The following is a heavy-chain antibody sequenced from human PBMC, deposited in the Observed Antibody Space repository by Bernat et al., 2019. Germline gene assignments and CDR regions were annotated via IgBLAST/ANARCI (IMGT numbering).Heavy chain of an antibody. V-gene: IGHV3-33*01. CDR2: IWYDGSNK. Sequence: QVQLVESGGGVVQPGRSLRLSCAASGFTFSSYGMHWVRQAPGKGLEWVAVIWYDGSNKYYADSVKGRFTISRDNSKNTLYLQMNSLRAEDTAVYYCARTGPSYFDWLDDAFDIWGQGTMVTVSS. CDR3: ARTGPSYFDWLDDAFDI. J-gene: IGHJ3*02. D-gene: IGHD3-9*01. CDR1: GFTFSSYG.